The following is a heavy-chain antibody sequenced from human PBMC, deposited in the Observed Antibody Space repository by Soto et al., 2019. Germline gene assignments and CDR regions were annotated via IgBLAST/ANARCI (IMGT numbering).Heavy chain of an antibody. Sequence: SETLSLTCTVSGGSISPFYWSWVRQPPGKGLEWIGYLYYSDNTNYNPSLKSRVTISVDASKNQVSLRLTSVTAADTAVYYCARVGGVAARTFDYCGQGTLVTVSS. J-gene: IGHJ4*02. V-gene: IGHV4-59*01. CDR3: ARVGGVAARTFDY. CDR2: LYYSDNT. CDR1: GGSISPFY. D-gene: IGHD3-16*01.